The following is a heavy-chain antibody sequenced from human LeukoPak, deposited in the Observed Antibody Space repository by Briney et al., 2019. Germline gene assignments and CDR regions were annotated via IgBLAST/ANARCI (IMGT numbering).Heavy chain of an antibody. CDR1: GGSFSGYY. Sequence: SETLSLTCAVYGGSFSGYYWSWIRQPPGKGLEWIGEINHSGSTNYNPSLKSRVTISVDTSKNQFSLKLSSVTAADTAVYYCARGGCGDYVAEYFQHWGQGTLVTVSS. J-gene: IGHJ1*01. CDR3: ARGGCGDYVAEYFQH. D-gene: IGHD4-17*01. CDR2: INHSGST. V-gene: IGHV4-34*01.